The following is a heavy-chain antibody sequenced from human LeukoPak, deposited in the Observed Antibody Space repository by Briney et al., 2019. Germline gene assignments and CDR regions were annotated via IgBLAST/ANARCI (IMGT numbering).Heavy chain of an antibody. V-gene: IGHV4-34*01. CDR3: ARDVYYYDSSGYYRYYGMDV. Sequence: SETLSLTCAVYGGSFSGYYWSWIRQPPGKGLEWIGEINHSGSTNYNPSLKSRVTISVDTSKNQFSLKLSSVTAADTAVYYCARDVYYYDSSGYYRYYGMDVWGQGTTVTVSS. CDR1: GGSFSGYY. J-gene: IGHJ6*02. CDR2: INHSGST. D-gene: IGHD3-22*01.